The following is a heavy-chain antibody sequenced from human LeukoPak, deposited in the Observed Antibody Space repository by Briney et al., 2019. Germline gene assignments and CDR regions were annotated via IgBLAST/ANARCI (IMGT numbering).Heavy chain of an antibody. Sequence: GGSLTLLCAASGLYFNDYHKLWPRQAAGKSLEWVLGIGTVAYTFHPASVMVRFTISKENDKNPVHLQIIGQRPGDRAIYYGSRGWGGHGRSWGALDLWGQGILVTVSS. V-gene: IGHV3-13*01. D-gene: IGHD3-16*01. CDR3: SRGWGGHGRSWGALDL. CDR2: IGTVAYT. CDR1: GLYFNDYH. J-gene: IGHJ5*02.